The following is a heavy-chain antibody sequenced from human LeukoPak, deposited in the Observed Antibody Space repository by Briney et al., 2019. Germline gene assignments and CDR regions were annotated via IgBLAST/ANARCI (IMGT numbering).Heavy chain of an antibody. V-gene: IGHV4-34*01. CDR1: GGSFSGYY. CDR3: SRHKDYYYSYMDV. CDR2: INHSGST. J-gene: IGHJ6*03. Sequence: PSETLSLTCAVYGGSFSGYYWSWIRQPPGKGLEWIGEINHSGSTNYNPSLKSRVTISVDTSKNQFSLKLSSVTAADTAVYYCSRHKDYYYSYMDVWGKGTTVTISS.